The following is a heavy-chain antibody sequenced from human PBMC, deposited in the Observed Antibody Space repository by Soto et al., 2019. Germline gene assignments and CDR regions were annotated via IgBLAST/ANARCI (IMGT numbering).Heavy chain of an antibody. D-gene: IGHD3-3*01. CDR1: GFTFSSYG. J-gene: IGHJ6*03. V-gene: IGHV3-33*01. CDR3: ARAGYDFWRGYYTGYYYYYMDV. Sequence: QVQLVESGGGVVQPGRSLRLSCAASGFTFSSYGMHWVRQAPGKGLEWVAVIWYDGSNKYYADSVKGRFTISRDNSKNTLYLQMNSLRAEDTAVYYCARAGYDFWRGYYTGYYYYYMDVWGKGTTVTVSS. CDR2: IWYDGSNK.